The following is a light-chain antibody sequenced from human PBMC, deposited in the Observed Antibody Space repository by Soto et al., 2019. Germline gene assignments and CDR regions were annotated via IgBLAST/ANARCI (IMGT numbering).Light chain of an antibody. Sequence: DIQMTQSPLSLSASVGDRVTITCRASQSISSFLNWYQQKPGKAPKLLIYAASSLQSGVPSRFSGSGSGTDFTLTISSLQPEDFATYYCQESYNTPVTFGQGTKLEIK. CDR3: QESYNTPVT. CDR2: AAS. V-gene: IGKV1-39*01. CDR1: QSISSF. J-gene: IGKJ2*01.